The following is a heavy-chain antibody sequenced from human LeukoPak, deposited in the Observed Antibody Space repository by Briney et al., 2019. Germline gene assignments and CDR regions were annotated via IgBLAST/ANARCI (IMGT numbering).Heavy chain of an antibody. Sequence: AASVKVSCKASGYTLTAYYMHWVRQAPGQGLEWMGWINPNSGGTNYAQKFQGRVTMTRDTAITTAYMELSRLRSDDTAVYYCARDSGVYYDISGQPGVPTDWGQGTLVTVSS. J-gene: IGHJ4*02. CDR1: GYTLTAYY. D-gene: IGHD3-22*01. V-gene: IGHV1-2*02. CDR2: INPNSGGT. CDR3: ARDSGVYYDISGQPGVPTD.